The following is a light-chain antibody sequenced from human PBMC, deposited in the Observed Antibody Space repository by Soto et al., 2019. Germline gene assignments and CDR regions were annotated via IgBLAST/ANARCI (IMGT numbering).Light chain of an antibody. Sequence: QSSLTKPASLSGSPGQSVTISCTGTSSDFGSYKFVSWYQHHPGKVPKVIIYETSKRPSGVSDRFSGSKSGNTASLTISGLQAEDEADYYCFSFTSTNTHVFGSVNKVTVL. CDR1: SSDFGSYKF. CDR2: ETS. V-gene: IGLV2-23*01. CDR3: FSFTSTNTHV. J-gene: IGLJ1*01.